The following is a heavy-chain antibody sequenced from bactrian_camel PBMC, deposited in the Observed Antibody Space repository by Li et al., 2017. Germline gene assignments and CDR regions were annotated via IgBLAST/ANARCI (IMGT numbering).Heavy chain of an antibody. CDR2: IYPGGDST. CDR3: AAARSTKDCFTRTYDY. V-gene: IGHV3S1*01. CDR1: RYGVRSGC. Sequence: HVQLVESGGGSVQAGGSLRLSCLVSRYGVRSGCMAWFRQAPGKGREGVAQIYPGGDSTNYADSVKGRFTISQDTAKNTLYLQMDNLKPEDTAMYYCAAARSTKDCFTRTYDYRGQGTQVTVS. J-gene: IGHJ4*01. D-gene: IGHD3*01.